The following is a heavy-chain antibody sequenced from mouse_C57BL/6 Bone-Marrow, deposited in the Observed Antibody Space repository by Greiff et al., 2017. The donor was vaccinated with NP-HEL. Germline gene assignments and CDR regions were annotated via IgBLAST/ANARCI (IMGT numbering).Heavy chain of an antibody. J-gene: IGHJ2*01. CDR3: ARLRDY. CDR2: ILPGSGST. Sequence: QVQLQQSGAELMKPGASVKLSCKATGYTFTGYWIEWVKQRPGHGLEWIGEILPGSGSTNYIEKFKGKATFTADTSSNTAYMQLSSLTTEDSAIYYCARLRDYWGQGTTLTVSS. V-gene: IGHV1-9*01. CDR1: GYTFTGYW.